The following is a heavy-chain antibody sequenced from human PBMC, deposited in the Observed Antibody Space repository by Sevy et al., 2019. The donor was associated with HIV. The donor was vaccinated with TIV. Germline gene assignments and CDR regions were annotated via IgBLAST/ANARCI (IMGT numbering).Heavy chain of an antibody. J-gene: IGHJ4*02. CDR2: ISSSGSTI. CDR1: GFTFSDYY. D-gene: IGHD5-18*01. V-gene: IGHV3-11*01. Sequence: GGSLRLSCAASGFTFSDYYMSWIRQAPGKGLEWVSYISSSGSTIYYADSLKGRFTISRDNAKNSLYLQMNSLRAEETAVYYCAGDRNTAKTYRGQGTLVPVSS. CDR3: AGDRNTAKTY.